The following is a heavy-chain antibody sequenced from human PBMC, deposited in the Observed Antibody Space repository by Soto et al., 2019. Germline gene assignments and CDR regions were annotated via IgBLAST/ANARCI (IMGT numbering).Heavy chain of an antibody. D-gene: IGHD3-10*01. Sequence: SGTLSLTCTVSCGSISSGVCYWMCIRQHPGKCLEWIGYIYYGGSTYYNPSLKSRVTISVDTSKNQFSLKLSSVTAADTAVYYCARLHIPPSYGSGSTPRRYYDYGMDVWGQRTTGTVYS. CDR2: IYYGGST. CDR1: CGSISSGVCY. CDR3: ARLHIPPSYGSGSTPRRYYDYGMDV. J-gene: IGHJ6*02. V-gene: IGHV4-31*03.